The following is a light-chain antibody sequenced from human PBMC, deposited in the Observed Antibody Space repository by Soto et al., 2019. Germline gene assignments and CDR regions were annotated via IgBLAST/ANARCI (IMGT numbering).Light chain of an antibody. V-gene: IGKV1-13*02. CDR2: DAS. CDR3: QQCKSFPYT. Sequence: AIQLTQSPSSLSASVGDRVTITCRASQGMSSALAWYQQKSGKAPKLLIYDASSLESGVPSRFSGSGSGTDFTRTISSLQPEDFARYYCQQCKSFPYTFGQGTKLEIK. CDR1: QGMSSA. J-gene: IGKJ2*01.